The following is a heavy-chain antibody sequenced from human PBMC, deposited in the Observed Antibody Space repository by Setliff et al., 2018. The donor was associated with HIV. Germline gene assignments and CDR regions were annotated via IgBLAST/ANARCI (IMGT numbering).Heavy chain of an antibody. V-gene: IGHV4-59*08. Sequence: SETLSLTCTVSGGSISSYYWSWIRQPPGKGLEWLGYIYNSASTSYNPSLKSRVTISVDTSKNQFSLKLSSVTAADTAVYYCARHSPSDYWGQGTLVTVSS. J-gene: IGHJ4*02. CDR2: IYNSAST. CDR3: ARHSPSDY. CDR1: GGSISSYY.